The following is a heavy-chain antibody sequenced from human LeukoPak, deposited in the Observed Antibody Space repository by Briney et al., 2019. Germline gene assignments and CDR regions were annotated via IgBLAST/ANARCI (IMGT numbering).Heavy chain of an antibody. CDR3: AKFAGITMIVEGNGMDV. V-gene: IGHV3-23*01. CDR1: GFTFSSYA. CDR2: ISGSGGST. Sequence: GGSLRLSCAASGFTFSSYAMSWVRQAPGKGLEWVSAISGSGGSTYYADSVKGRFTISRDNSKNTLYLQMNSLRAEDTAVYYCAKFAGITMIVEGNGMDVWGQGTTVTVSS. D-gene: IGHD3-22*01. J-gene: IGHJ6*02.